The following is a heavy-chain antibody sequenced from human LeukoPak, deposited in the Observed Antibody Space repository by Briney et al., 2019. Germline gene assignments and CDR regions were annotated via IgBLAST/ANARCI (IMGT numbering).Heavy chain of an antibody. V-gene: IGHV4-38-2*02. CDR3: ARDALRSSIAVAGAYTWFDP. CDR1: GYSISSGYY. J-gene: IGHJ5*02. D-gene: IGHD6-19*01. CDR2: IYHSGST. Sequence: SETLSLTCSVSGYSISSGYYWGWIRQPPGKGLEWIGSIYHSGSTYYNPSLGSRVTISVDTSTNQFTLKLSSLTAADMAVYYCARDALRSSIAVAGAYTWFDPWGQGTLVTVSS.